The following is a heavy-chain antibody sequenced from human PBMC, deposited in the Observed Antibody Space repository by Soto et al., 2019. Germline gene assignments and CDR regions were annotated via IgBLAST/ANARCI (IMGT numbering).Heavy chain of an antibody. CDR2: IYYSGST. D-gene: IGHD2-21*01. V-gene: IGHV4-59*01. CDR1: GGSISSYY. J-gene: IGHJ5*02. Sequence: QVQLQESGPGLVKPSETLSLTCTVSGGSISSYYWSWIRQPPGKGLEWIGYIYYSGSTNSNPSLKSRVTISVDTSKNQCSLKLSSVTAADTAVYYCARARVRGFDPWGQGTRVTVSS. CDR3: ARARVRGFDP.